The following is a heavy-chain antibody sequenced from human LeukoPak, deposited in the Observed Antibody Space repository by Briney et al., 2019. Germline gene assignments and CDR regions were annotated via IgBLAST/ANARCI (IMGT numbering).Heavy chain of an antibody. CDR2: IYPGDSDT. CDR3: ARTTYYYDSSGSDYFDY. D-gene: IGHD3-22*01. V-gene: IGHV5-51*01. CDR1: GYSFTSYW. J-gene: IGHJ4*02. Sequence: GESLKISCKGSGYSFTSYWIGWVRQMPGKGLEWMGIIYPGDSDTRYSPSFQGQVTISADKSISTAYLQWSSLKASDTAMYYCARTTYYYDSSGSDYFDYWGRGTLVTVSS.